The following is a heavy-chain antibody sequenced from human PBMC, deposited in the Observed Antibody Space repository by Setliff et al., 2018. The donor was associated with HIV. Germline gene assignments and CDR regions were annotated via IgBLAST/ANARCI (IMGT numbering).Heavy chain of an antibody. CDR2: INWNGAIT. CDR1: GFTFGDCA. D-gene: IGHD3-9*01. Sequence: GGSLRLSCTPSGFTFGDCALTWVRQAPGKGLEWVSGINWNGAITDYADSVKGRFTISRDNAKNSLHLQMNSLRAEDAAFYYCAREAYDVLTPHAHIDYWGQGVLVTVSS. CDR3: AREAYDVLTPHAHIDY. J-gene: IGHJ4*02. V-gene: IGHV3-20*04.